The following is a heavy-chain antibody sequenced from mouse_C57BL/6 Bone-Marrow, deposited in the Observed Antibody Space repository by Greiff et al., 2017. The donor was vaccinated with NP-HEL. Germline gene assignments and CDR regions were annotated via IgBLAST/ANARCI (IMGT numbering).Heavy chain of an antibody. CDR1: GFTFSRYA. V-gene: IGHV5-4*01. J-gene: IGHJ3*01. D-gene: IGHD2-13*01. CDR2: ISDGGSYT. Sequence: EVQLVESGGGLVKPGGSLKLSCAASGFTFSRYAMSWVRQTPEKRLEWVATISDGGSYTYYPDNVKGRFTISRDNAKNNLYLQMSHLKSEDTAMYYCARDRGDPAWFAYWGQGTLVTVSA. CDR3: ARDRGDPAWFAY.